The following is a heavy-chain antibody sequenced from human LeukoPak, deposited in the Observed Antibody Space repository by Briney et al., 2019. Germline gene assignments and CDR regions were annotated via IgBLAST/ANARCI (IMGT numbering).Heavy chain of an antibody. J-gene: IGHJ4*02. V-gene: IGHV3-7*01. CDR2: VKQDGSEK. D-gene: IGHD1-26*01. CDR1: GFTFSSYW. CDR3: ARDSGSYLGHYFDY. Sequence: GGSLRLSCAASGFTFSSYWMSWVRQAPGKGLEWVANVKQDGSEKYYVDSVKGRFTISRDNAKNSLYLQMNSLRAEDTAVYYCARDSGSYLGHYFDYWGQGTLVTVSS.